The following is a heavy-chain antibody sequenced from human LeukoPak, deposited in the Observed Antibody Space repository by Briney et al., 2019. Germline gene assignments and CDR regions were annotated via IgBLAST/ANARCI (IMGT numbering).Heavy chain of an antibody. CDR2: IRYDGSNK. J-gene: IGHJ4*02. CDR3: ARDRYYDSSGYDY. CDR1: RFTFSSYD. D-gene: IGHD3-22*01. Sequence: GGSLRLSCAASRFTFSSYDMHWVRQAPGKGLEWVAFIRYDGSNKYYADSVKGRFTISRDNSKNTLYLQMNSLRAEDTAVYYCARDRYYDSSGYDYWGQGTLVTVSS. V-gene: IGHV3-30*02.